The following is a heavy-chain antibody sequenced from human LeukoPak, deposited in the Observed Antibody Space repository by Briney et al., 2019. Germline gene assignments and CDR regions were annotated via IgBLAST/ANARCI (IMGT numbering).Heavy chain of an antibody. CDR1: GFTFNDYY. Sequence: PGGSLRLSCAASGFTFNDYYMIWIRQAPGKGLEWLSYINIGGTNTHYADFVKGRFTISRDNAKKSLYLEMNNLRAEDTAVYYCATDGAGFDTWGQGVLVTVSS. J-gene: IGHJ5*02. CDR2: INIGGTNT. V-gene: IGHV3-11*01. CDR3: ATDGAGFDT.